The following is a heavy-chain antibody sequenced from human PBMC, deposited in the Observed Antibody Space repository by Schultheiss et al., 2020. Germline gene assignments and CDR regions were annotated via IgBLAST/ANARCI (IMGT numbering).Heavy chain of an antibody. Sequence: SVKVSCKASGGTFSSYAISWVRQAPGQGLEWMGGIIPILGIANYAQKFQGRVTMTTDTSTSTAYMELRSLRSDDTAVYYCARDFGTVTDHDYWGQGTLVNVSS. CDR1: GGTFSSYA. J-gene: IGHJ4*02. D-gene: IGHD4-17*01. CDR3: ARDFGTVTDHDY. CDR2: IIPILGIA. V-gene: IGHV1-69*10.